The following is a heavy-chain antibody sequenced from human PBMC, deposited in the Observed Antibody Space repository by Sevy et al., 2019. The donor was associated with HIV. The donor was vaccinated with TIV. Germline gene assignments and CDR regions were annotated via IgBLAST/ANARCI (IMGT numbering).Heavy chain of an antibody. J-gene: IGHJ3*02. CDR1: GPSISSGPYY. D-gene: IGHD2-8*02. CDR2: IHFSGAS. V-gene: IGHV4-61*02. CDR3: ARDTFDRRPYCDTSATGLCTVDI. Sequence: SETLSLTCTVSGPSISSGPYYWTWIRQPAGKGLEWIGRIHFSGASDSNPSLQSRVTISADTSKNQFSLRLSSVTTADTAVYYCARDTFDRRPYCDTSATGLCTVDIWGQGTLVTVSS.